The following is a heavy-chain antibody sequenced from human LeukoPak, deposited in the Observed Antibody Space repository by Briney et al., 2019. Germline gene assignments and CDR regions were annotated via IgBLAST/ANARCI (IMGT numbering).Heavy chain of an antibody. Sequence: PSETLSLTCTVSGGSISSYYGIWIRQPPGKALEWIGYIYYSGSTNYNPSLKSRVTISVDTSKNQFSLKLSSVTAADTAVYYCANYYYCYGMDVWGQGTTVTVSS. CDR1: GGSISSYY. CDR2: IYYSGST. CDR3: ANYYYCYGMDV. V-gene: IGHV4-59*01. J-gene: IGHJ6*02.